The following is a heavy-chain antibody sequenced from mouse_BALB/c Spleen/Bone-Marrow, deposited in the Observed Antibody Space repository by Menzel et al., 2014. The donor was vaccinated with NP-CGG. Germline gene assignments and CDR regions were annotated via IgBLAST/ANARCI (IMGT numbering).Heavy chain of an antibody. CDR3: ARSGYYGSSYFDY. CDR2: INPYNGDT. J-gene: IGHJ2*01. Sequence: EVQVVESGPELVKPGASVKISCKASGYSFTGYFMNWVMQSHGKSLEWIGRINPYNGDTFYNQKFKGKATLTVDISSSTAHMELRSLASEDSAVYYCARSGYYGSSYFDYWGQGTTLTVSS. CDR1: GYSFTGYF. D-gene: IGHD1-1*01. V-gene: IGHV1-20*02.